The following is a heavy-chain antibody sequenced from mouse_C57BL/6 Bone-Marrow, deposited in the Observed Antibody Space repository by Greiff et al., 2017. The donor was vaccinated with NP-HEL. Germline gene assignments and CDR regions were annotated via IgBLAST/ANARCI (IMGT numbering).Heavy chain of an antibody. Sequence: DVMLVESGGGLVQPGGSMKLSCVASGFTFSNYWMNWVRQSPEKGLEWVAQIRLKSDNYATHYAESVKGRFTISRDDSKSSVYLQMNNLRAEDTGIYYSTVPYYGKYFDYWGQGTTLTVSS. D-gene: IGHD1-1*01. CDR1: GFTFSNYW. CDR2: IRLKSDNYAT. V-gene: IGHV6-3*01. J-gene: IGHJ2*01. CDR3: TVPYYGKYFDY.